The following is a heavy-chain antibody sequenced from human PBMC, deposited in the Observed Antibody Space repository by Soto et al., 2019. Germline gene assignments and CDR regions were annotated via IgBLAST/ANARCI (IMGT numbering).Heavy chain of an antibody. V-gene: IGHV1-69*13. Sequence: ASVKVSCKASGGTFSSYAISWVRQAPGQGLEWMGGIIPIFGTANYAQKFQGRVTITADESTSTAYMELSGLRSEDTAVYYCARVVCTQNDYGGNSEVCAFDIWGQGTMVTVSS. CDR3: ARVVCTQNDYGGNSEVCAFDI. CDR1: GGTFSSYA. CDR2: IIPIFGTA. D-gene: IGHD4-17*01. J-gene: IGHJ3*02.